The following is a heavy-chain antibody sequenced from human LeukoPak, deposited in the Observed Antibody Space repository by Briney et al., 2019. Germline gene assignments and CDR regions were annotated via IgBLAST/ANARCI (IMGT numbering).Heavy chain of an antibody. J-gene: IGHJ4*02. V-gene: IGHV3-30*04. CDR3: AREEYYFDY. Sequence: PGRSLRLSCAASGFTFSSYAMHWVRQAPGKGLEWVAVISYDGSNKYYADSVKGRFTISGDNSKNTLYLQMNSLRPEDTAVYYCAREEYYFDYWGQGTLVTVSS. D-gene: IGHD3-10*01. CDR1: GFTFSSYA. CDR2: ISYDGSNK.